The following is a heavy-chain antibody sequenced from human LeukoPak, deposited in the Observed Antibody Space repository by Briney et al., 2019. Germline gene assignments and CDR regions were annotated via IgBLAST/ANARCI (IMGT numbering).Heavy chain of an antibody. D-gene: IGHD3-10*01. V-gene: IGHV3-30*19. CDR3: ARRGANGSGSYLVSGAFDI. Sequence: PGGSLRLSCAASGFTFSSYGMHWVRQAPGKGLEWVAIISYDGSNKYYADSVKGRFTISRDNSKSTLYLQMNSLRAEDTAVYYCARRGANGSGSYLVSGAFDIWGQGTMVTVSS. CDR2: ISYDGSNK. CDR1: GFTFSSYG. J-gene: IGHJ3*02.